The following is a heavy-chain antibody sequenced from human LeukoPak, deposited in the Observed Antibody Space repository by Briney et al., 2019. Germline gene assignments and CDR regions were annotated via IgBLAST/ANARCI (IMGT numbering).Heavy chain of an antibody. V-gene: IGHV3-30*03. J-gene: IGHJ4*02. CDR3: ASPFFQWDSSGWSYRDGH. D-gene: IGHD6-19*01. Sequence: PGRSLRLSCAASGFTFSSYGMHWVRQAPGKGLEWVAVISYDGSNKYYADSVKGRFTISRDNSKNTLYLQMNSLRSEDTAVYYCASPFFQWDSSGWSYRDGHWGQGTLATVSS. CDR2: ISYDGSNK. CDR1: GFTFSSYG.